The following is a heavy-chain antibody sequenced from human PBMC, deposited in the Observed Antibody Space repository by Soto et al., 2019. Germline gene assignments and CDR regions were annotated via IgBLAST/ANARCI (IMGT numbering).Heavy chain of an antibody. J-gene: IGHJ4*02. CDR3: ARDPRHGSDNWNY. V-gene: IGHV1-69*04. Sequence: SVKVSCKASGGTFSSYTISWVRQAPGQGLEWMGRIIPILGIANYAQKFQGRVTITADKSTSTAYMELSSLRSEDTAVYYCARDPRHGSDNWNYWGQGTLVTVSS. D-gene: IGHD1-20*01. CDR2: IIPILGIA. CDR1: GGTFSSYT.